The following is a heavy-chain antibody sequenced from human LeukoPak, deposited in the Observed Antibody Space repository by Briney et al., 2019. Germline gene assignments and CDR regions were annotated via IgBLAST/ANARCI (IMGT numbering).Heavy chain of an antibody. V-gene: IGHV3-7*01. CDR1: GFIFSNAW. J-gene: IGHJ3*02. CDR3: ARIDSRRTFDI. CDR2: INEDGNKK. D-gene: IGHD1-14*01. Sequence: GGSLRLSCAASGFIFSNAWMSWVRQAPGKGLEWVANINEDGNKKYYADSVKGRFTISRDNAKNSLSLQMNNLRFEGTAVYYCARIDSRRTFDIWGQGTMVTVSS.